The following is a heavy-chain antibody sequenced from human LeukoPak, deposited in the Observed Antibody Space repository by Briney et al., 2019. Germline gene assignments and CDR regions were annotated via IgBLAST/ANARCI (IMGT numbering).Heavy chain of an antibody. J-gene: IGHJ4*02. V-gene: IGHV4-34*01. CDR3: ARGVSSY. CDR2: INHSGST. CDR1: GGSFSGYY. Sequence: SETLSLTCAVYGGSFSGYYWSWIRQPPGKGLEWIGEINHSGSTNYNPSLKSRVTISVDTSKNQFSLKLSSVTAADTAVYYCARGVSSYWGQGTLVTVSS.